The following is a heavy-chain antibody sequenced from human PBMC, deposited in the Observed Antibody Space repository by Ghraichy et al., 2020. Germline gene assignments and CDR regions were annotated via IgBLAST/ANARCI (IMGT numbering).Heavy chain of an antibody. CDR1: GGSISSYY. CDR3: ARAKGVKFDY. J-gene: IGHJ4*02. Sequence: ESLNISCTVSGGSISSYYWSWIRQPPGKGLEWIGYIYYSGSTNYNPSLKSRVTISVDTSKNQFSLKLSSVTAADTAVYYCARAKGVKFDYWGQGTLVTVSS. V-gene: IGHV4-59*01. D-gene: IGHD4-23*01. CDR2: IYYSGST.